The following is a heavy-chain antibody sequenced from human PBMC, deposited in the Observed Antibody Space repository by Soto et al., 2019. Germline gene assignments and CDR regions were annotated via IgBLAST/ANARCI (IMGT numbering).Heavy chain of an antibody. CDR2: MNPGSGDT. V-gene: IGHV1-8*01. D-gene: IGHD3-16*01. J-gene: IGHJ5*02. CDR3: ARMATFGALNCFAH. CDR1: GYSFTNND. Sequence: ASVKVSCKASGYSFTNNDVSWVRQATGQGLEWMGWMNPGSGDTGYAQKFQGRVTMTRDISIATAYMELSSLRSDDTAIYYCARMATFGALNCFAHWGQVTLGTVS.